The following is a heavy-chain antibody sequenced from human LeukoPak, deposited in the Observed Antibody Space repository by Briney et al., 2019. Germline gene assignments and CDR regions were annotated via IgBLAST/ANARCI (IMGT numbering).Heavy chain of an antibody. CDR3: TTENYELYY. Sequence: KSGGSLRLSCAASGFTFNEAWMSWVRQAPGKGLEWVGRIKTNPEGGTTDYAAPLQGRFTISRDDSQNTLYLQMNSLKSEDTAVYYCTTENYELYYWGQGTLVTVFS. J-gene: IGHJ4*02. D-gene: IGHD3-3*01. CDR2: IKTNPEGGTT. V-gene: IGHV3-15*01. CDR1: GFTFNEAW.